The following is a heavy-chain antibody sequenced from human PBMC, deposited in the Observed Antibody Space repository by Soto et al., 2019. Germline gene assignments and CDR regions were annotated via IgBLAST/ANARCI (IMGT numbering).Heavy chain of an antibody. D-gene: IGHD3-3*01. Sequence: SVKVSCKASGGTFSSYAISWVRQAPGQGLEWMGGIIPIFGTANYAQKFQGRVTITADESTSTAYMELSSLRSEDTAVYYCARDDYDFWSGYTTYYYYGMDVWGQGTTVTVSS. CDR2: IIPIFGTA. V-gene: IGHV1-69*13. CDR3: ARDDYDFWSGYTTYYYYGMDV. CDR1: GGTFSSYA. J-gene: IGHJ6*02.